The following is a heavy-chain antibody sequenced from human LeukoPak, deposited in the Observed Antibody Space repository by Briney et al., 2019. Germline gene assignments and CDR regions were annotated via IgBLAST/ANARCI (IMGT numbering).Heavy chain of an antibody. CDR3: ARERLTGTTGTFDY. CDR1: GGSISGYY. V-gene: IGHV4-4*07. J-gene: IGHJ4*02. D-gene: IGHD1-20*01. CDR2: IYTSGST. Sequence: TSETLSLTCTVSGGSISGYYWSWIRQPAGKGLEWIGRIYTSGSTNDNPSLKSRVTISVDTSKNQFSLKLSSVTAADTAVYYCARERLTGTTGTFDYWGQGTLVTVSS.